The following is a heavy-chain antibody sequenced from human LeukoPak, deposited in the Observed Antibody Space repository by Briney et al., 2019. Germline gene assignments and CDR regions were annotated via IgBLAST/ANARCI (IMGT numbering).Heavy chain of an antibody. Sequence: SETLSLTCTVSDYSISSSNFWGWIRQPPGKELEWIAYIYYTGNIYYNPSLQSRVTMSIDTSKNQFSLTLTSVTAFDTAVYYCARTVADYAFDLWGQGTMVTVSS. D-gene: IGHD6-19*01. CDR1: DYSISSSNF. CDR3: ARTVADYAFDL. CDR2: IYYTGNI. J-gene: IGHJ3*01. V-gene: IGHV4-28*05.